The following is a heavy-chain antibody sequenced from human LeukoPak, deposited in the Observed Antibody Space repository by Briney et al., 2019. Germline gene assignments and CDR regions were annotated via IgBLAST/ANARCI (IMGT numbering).Heavy chain of an antibody. Sequence: GGSLRLSCAASGFTFSSYAMSWVRQAPGKGLEWVSAISGSGGSTYYADSVKGWFTISRDNSKNTLYLQMNSLRAEDTAVYYCAKDRYYYDSSVSLDYWGQGTLVTVSS. D-gene: IGHD3-22*01. CDR3: AKDRYYYDSSVSLDY. V-gene: IGHV3-23*01. J-gene: IGHJ4*02. CDR1: GFTFSSYA. CDR2: ISGSGGST.